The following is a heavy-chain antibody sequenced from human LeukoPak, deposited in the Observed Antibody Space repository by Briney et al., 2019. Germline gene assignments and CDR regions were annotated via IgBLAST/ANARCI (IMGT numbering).Heavy chain of an antibody. V-gene: IGHV4-59*11. CDR2: IYDSETT. CDR3: ATRPGGSTWHGVFDF. J-gene: IGHJ4*02. Sequence: SETLSLTCTVSGVSMRNHYWSWIRQPPGKRLEWIGYIYDSETTNYNPSLKSRVTMSLDTSKNQFSLKLTSVSAADTALYYCATRPGGSTWHGVFDFWSRGTLVTVSS. CDR1: GVSMRNHY. D-gene: IGHD6-13*01.